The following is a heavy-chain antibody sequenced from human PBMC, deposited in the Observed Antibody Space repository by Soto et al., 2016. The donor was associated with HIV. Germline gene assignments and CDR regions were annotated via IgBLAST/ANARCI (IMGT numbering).Heavy chain of an antibody. CDR2: ISWNSGNI. CDR1: GFSFDEYA. J-gene: IGHJ4*02. D-gene: IGHD6-19*01. Sequence: EVQLVESKGGLVQPGRSLRLSCAASGFSFDEYAMHWVRQVPGKGLEWVSGISWNSGNIGYADSVKGRFTISRDNAKNSLVLQMNSLRPEDTAFYYCVKDNSGWYYFDYWGQGTLVTVSS. V-gene: IGHV3-9*01. CDR3: VKDNSGWYYFDY.